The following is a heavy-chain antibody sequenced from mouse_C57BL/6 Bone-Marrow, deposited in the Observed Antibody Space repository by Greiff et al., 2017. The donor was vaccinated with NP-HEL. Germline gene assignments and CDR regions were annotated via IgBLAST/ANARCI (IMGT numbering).Heavy chain of an antibody. D-gene: IGHD1-2*01. CDR2: LSSGGGYT. J-gene: IGHJ2*01. CDR3: ARRGITTAPFDY. V-gene: IGHV5-6*02. Sequence: EVMLVESGGDLVKPGGSLKLSCAASGFTFSSYGMSWVRQTPDKRLEWVASLSSGGGYTYYPDSVKGRFTISRDNAKNTLYLQMSSLKSEDTAMYYCARRGITTAPFDYWGQGTTLTVSS. CDR1: GFTFSSYG.